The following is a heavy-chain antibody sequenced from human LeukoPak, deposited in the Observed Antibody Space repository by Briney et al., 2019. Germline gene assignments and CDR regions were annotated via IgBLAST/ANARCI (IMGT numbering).Heavy chain of an antibody. CDR3: ARDLRPYLYYGMDV. D-gene: IGHD2-2*01. J-gene: IGHJ6*02. V-gene: IGHV3-7*01. CDR2: IKQDGSEI. Sequence: GGSLRLSCAASGFTFSSHWVAWLRQAPEKGLEWVANIKQDGSEIYYVDSVKGRFTISRDNSKNTLFLEMNRLRADDTAVYYCARDLRPYLYYGMDVWGQGTTVTVSS. CDR1: GFTFSSHW.